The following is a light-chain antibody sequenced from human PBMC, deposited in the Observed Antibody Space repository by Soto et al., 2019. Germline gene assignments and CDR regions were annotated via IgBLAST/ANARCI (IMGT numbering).Light chain of an antibody. CDR1: QSVSSN. V-gene: IGKV3-15*01. CDR3: QHYNNWPWT. CDR2: GAS. Sequence: EIVVTQSLASLSVSPGGRATLSCRASQSVSSNLAWYQQKPGQAPSLLIYGASTRATGIPARFSGSGSGTEFTLTISSLQSEDFAVYFCQHYNNWPWTFGQGTKVDIK. J-gene: IGKJ1*01.